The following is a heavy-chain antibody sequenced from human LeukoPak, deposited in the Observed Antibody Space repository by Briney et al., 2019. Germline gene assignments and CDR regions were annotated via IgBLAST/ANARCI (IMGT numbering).Heavy chain of an antibody. J-gene: IGHJ4*02. CDR3: AKDNYYDSSGEFDY. CDR1: GFTFDDYA. Sequence: SLRLSCAASGFTFDDYAMHWVRQAPGKGLEGVSGISWKSGSIGYAGSVKGRFTISRDNAKNSLYLQLNSLRAQDTALYSCAKDNYYDSSGEFDYWGQGTLVTVSA. CDR2: ISWKSGSI. V-gene: IGHV3-9*01. D-gene: IGHD3-22*01.